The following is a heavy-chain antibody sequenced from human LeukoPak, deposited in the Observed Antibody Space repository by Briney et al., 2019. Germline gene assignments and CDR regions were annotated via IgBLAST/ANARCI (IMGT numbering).Heavy chain of an antibody. CDR3: ARQGLPAARSMDV. CDR2: VHPDTGYA. Sequence: ASVKVSCKTSGYPFTTYEINWVRQAAGQGLEWMGWVHPDTGYADYAQKFQGRVTMTSDTSISTAYIELSSLRSDDTAVYYCARQGLPAARSMDVWGQGTTVTVSS. CDR1: GYPFTTYE. J-gene: IGHJ6*02. V-gene: IGHV1-8*01. D-gene: IGHD2-2*01.